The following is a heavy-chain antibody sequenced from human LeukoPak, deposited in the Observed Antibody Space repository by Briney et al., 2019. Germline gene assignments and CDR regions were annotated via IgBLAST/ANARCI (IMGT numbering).Heavy chain of an antibody. D-gene: IGHD3-10*01. CDR1: GGSISSSSYY. J-gene: IGHJ4*02. Sequence: KTSETLSLTCTVSGGSISSSSYYWGWIRQPPGKGLEWIGSIYYSGSTYYNPSLKSRVTISVDTSKDQFSLKLSSVTAADTAVYYCARRMVRGTIDYWGQGTLVTVSS. V-gene: IGHV4-39*01. CDR3: ARRMVRGTIDY. CDR2: IYYSGST.